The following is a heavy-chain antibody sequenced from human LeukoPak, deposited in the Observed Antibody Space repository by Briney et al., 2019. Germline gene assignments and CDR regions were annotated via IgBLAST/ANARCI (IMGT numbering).Heavy chain of an antibody. Sequence: PGGSLRLSCVASGFIFNTYSMSWLRQAPGKGLEWVSAISGSGATTYYADSVRGRFTISRDNSKNTLSLQMNSLRAEDTAIYYCAKGRYDTSWLNFDYWGQGTLVTVSS. CDR3: AKGRYDTSWLNFDY. V-gene: IGHV3-23*01. CDR1: GFIFNTYS. D-gene: IGHD6-13*01. CDR2: ISGSGATT. J-gene: IGHJ4*02.